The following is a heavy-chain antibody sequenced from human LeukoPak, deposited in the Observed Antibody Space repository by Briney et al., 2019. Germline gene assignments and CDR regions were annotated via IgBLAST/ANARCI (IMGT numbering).Heavy chain of an antibody. Sequence: GASVKVSCKASGYTFTGYYMHWVRQAPGQGLEWMGWINPNSGGTNYAQKFQGRVTMTRDTSISTAYMELSRLRSDDTAVYYCARDNGRITMVRGVIPYFDYWGQGTLVTVSS. J-gene: IGHJ4*02. CDR1: GYTFTGYY. V-gene: IGHV1-2*02. CDR3: ARDNGRITMVRGVIPYFDY. CDR2: INPNSGGT. D-gene: IGHD3-10*01.